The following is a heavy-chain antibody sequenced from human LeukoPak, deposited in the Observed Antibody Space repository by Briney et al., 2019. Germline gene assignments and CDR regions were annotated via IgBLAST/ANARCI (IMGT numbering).Heavy chain of an antibody. D-gene: IGHD2-2*01. CDR2: INPNSGGT. Sequence: GASVKVSCKASRYTFTGYYMDWVRQAPGLGLEWMGWINPNSGGTNYAQKFQGRVTMTRDTSISTAYMELSRLRSDDTAVYYCARDAGNIVVVPAAIVLWGQGTLVAVSS. CDR3: ARDAGNIVVVPAAIVL. CDR1: RYTFTGYY. J-gene: IGHJ4*02. V-gene: IGHV1-2*02.